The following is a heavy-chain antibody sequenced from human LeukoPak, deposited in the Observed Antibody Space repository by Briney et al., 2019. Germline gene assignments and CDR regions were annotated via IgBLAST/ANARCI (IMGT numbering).Heavy chain of an antibody. Sequence: AGGSLRLSCAASGFTFSSYGMHWVRQAPGKGLEWVAVISYDGSNKYYADSVKGRFTISRDNSKNTLYLQMNSLRAEDTAVYYCARAPPVSGTTPSYYYYGMDVWGQGTTVTVSS. J-gene: IGHJ6*02. CDR3: ARAPPVSGTTPSYYYYGMDV. CDR1: GFTFSSYG. D-gene: IGHD1-1*01. V-gene: IGHV3-30*03. CDR2: ISYDGSNK.